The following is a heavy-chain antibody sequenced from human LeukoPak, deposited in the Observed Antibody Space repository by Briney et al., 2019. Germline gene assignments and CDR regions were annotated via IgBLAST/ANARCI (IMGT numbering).Heavy chain of an antibody. CDR1: GFTFSSYN. V-gene: IGHV3-48*01. J-gene: IGHJ4*02. CDR3: ANGPHYNILTGFYKVRSHLDY. CDR2: ISSTSRTL. Sequence: GGSLRLSCAASGFTFSSYNMNWVRQAPGKGLEWVSYISSTSRTLYYADSVKGRFTISRDNAKNSLYLQMNSLRAEDTAMYYCANGPHYNILTGFYKVRSHLDYWGQGTLVTVSS. D-gene: IGHD3-9*01.